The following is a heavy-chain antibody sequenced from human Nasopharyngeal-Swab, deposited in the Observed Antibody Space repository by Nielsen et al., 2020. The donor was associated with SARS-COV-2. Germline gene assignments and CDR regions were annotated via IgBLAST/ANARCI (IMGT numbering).Heavy chain of an antibody. Sequence: SVKVSCKASGGTFSSYAISWVRQAPGQGLEWMGRIIPILGIANYAQKFQGRVTITADKSTSTAYMELSSLRSEGTAVYYCARKDIAVAGTAWFDPWGQGTLVTVSS. J-gene: IGHJ5*02. V-gene: IGHV1-69*04. CDR2: IIPILGIA. D-gene: IGHD6-19*01. CDR3: ARKDIAVAGTAWFDP. CDR1: GGTFSSYA.